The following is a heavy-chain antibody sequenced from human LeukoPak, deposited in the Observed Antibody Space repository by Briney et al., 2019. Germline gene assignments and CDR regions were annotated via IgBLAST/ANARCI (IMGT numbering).Heavy chain of an antibody. V-gene: IGHV3-23*01. CDR3: AKPDYSRGNWFDP. CDR1: GGSFSVYY. Sequence: ETLSLTCAVYGGSFSVYYWSWIRQPPGKGLEWVSAISGGGDYTYYADSVKGRFTISRDNSKNTLYLQMNSLRAEDTAVYYCAKPDYSRGNWFDPWGQGTLVTVSS. J-gene: IGHJ5*02. D-gene: IGHD4-11*01. CDR2: ISGGGDYT.